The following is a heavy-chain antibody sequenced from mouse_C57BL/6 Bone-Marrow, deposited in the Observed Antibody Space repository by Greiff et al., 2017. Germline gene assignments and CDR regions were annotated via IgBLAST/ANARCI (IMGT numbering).Heavy chain of an antibody. Sequence: QVQLQQPGAELVRPGTSVKLSCKASGYTFTSYWMHWVKQRPGQGLEWIGVIDPTDSYTNYNQKFTGKATLTVDTSSSTAYMQLRSLTSEDSAVYDYASGYYAKDYWGQGTSVTVSS. V-gene: IGHV1-59*01. CDR1: GYTFTSYW. J-gene: IGHJ4*01. CDR3: ASGYYAKDY. CDR2: IDPTDSYT.